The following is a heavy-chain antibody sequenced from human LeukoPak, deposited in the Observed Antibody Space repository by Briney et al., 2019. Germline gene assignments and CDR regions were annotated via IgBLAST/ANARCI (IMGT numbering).Heavy chain of an antibody. V-gene: IGHV4-30-4*08. CDR3: ARVNLEVIVVPPLRWFDP. J-gene: IGHJ5*02. CDR1: GGSISSGSYY. CDR2: IYYSGST. Sequence: SETLSLTCTVSGGSISSGSYYWSWIRQPPGKGLEWIGYIYYSGSTYYNPSLKSRVTISVDTSKNQFSLKLSSVTAADTAVYYCARVNLEVIVVPPLRWFDPWGQGTLVTVSS. D-gene: IGHD3-22*01.